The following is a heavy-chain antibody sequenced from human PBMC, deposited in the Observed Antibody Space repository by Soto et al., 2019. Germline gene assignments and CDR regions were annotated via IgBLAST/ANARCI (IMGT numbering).Heavy chain of an antibody. V-gene: IGHV5-51*01. J-gene: IGHJ3*02. CDR1: GYSFTSYW. CDR3: VRRLCTTGTVGAFDI. D-gene: IGHD1-1*01. CDR2: IYPGDSDT. Sequence: PGESLKISSKGSGYSFTSYWIGWVRQMPGKGLEWMGIIYPGDSDTRYSPSFQGQVTISADKSISTAYLQWSSLKASDTAMYYCVRRLCTTGTVGAFDIWGQGTMVTVSS.